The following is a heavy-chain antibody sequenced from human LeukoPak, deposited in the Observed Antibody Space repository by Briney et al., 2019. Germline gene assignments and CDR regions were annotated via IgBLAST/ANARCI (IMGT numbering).Heavy chain of an antibody. CDR2: INWNGGST. CDR1: GFTFDDYG. Sequence: GGSLRLSCAASGFTFDDYGMSWVRQAPGKGLEWVSGINWNGGSTGYADSVKGRFTIFRDNAENSLYLQMNSLRAEDTALYYCAREGVAAAGTLNWFDPWGQGTLVTVSS. CDR3: AREGVAAAGTLNWFDP. V-gene: IGHV3-20*04. J-gene: IGHJ5*02. D-gene: IGHD6-13*01.